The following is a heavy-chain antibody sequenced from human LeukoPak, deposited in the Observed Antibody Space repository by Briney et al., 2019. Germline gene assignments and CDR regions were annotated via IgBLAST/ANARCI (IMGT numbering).Heavy chain of an antibody. CDR3: ASGRYYYGMDV. CDR1: GFTFSDYY. D-gene: IGHD3/OR15-3a*01. J-gene: IGHJ6*02. CDR2: ISSSSSYT. Sequence: KTGGSLRLSCAASGFTFSDYYMSWIRQAPGKGPEWVSYISSSSSYTNYADSVKGRFIISRDNAKNSLYLQMNSLRAEDTAVYYCASGRYYYGMDVWGQGTTVTVSS. V-gene: IGHV3-11*06.